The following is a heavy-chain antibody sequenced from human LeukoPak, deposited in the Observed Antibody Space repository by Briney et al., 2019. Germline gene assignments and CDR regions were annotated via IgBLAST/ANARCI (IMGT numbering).Heavy chain of an antibody. CDR3: AKAGGQQLAHYYYYYYMDV. Sequence: AGGSLRLSCAASGFTFSSYAMSWVRQAPGKGLEWVSAISGSGGSTYYADSVKGRFTISRDNFKNTLYLQMSSLRAEDTAVYYCAKAGGQQLAHYYYYYYMDVWGKGTTVTVSS. J-gene: IGHJ6*03. V-gene: IGHV3-23*01. CDR2: ISGSGGST. D-gene: IGHD6-13*01. CDR1: GFTFSSYA.